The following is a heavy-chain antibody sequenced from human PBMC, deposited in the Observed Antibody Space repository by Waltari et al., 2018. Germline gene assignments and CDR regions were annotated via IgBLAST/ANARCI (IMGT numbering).Heavy chain of an antibody. J-gene: IGHJ4*02. CDR1: GFTFSSYS. Sequence: EVQLVESGGGLVQPGGSLRLSCAASGFTFSSYSMNWVRQAPGKGLEWVSYISSSSSTIYYADSVKGRFTISRDNAKNSLYLQMNSLRAEDTAVYYCAREGRGYSYGIDYWGQGTLVTVSS. V-gene: IGHV3-48*01. CDR2: ISSSSSTI. CDR3: AREGRGYSYGIDY. D-gene: IGHD5-18*01.